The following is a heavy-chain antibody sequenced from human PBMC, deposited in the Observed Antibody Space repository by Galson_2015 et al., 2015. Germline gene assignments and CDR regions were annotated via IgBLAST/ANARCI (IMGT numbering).Heavy chain of an antibody. CDR2: ISGSGGST. V-gene: IGHV3-23*01. D-gene: IGHD2-15*01. CDR3: AKDIVVVVAATPGDY. CDR1: GFTFSSYG. Sequence: SLRLSCAASGFTFSSYGMHWVRQAPGKGLEWVSAISGSGGSTYYADSVKGRFTISRDNSKNMLYLQMNSLRAEDTAVYYCAKDIVVVVAATPGDYWGQGTLVTVSS. J-gene: IGHJ4*02.